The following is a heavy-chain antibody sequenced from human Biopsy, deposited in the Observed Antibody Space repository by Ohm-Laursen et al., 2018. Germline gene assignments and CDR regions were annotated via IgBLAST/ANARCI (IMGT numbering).Heavy chain of an antibody. Sequence: SQTLSLTCTVSGDTISTYYWNWIRQTPGKGLEWIGYIHYTGHDSINPSLNSRATISVDTSKDQFSLNLSSLTAADTAIYYCARNRVDVVKVTTIGWNFDLWGRGTLVTVS. J-gene: IGHJ2*01. D-gene: IGHD5-12*01. CDR1: GDTISTYY. V-gene: IGHV4-59*08. CDR2: IHYTGHD. CDR3: ARNRVDVVKVTTIGWNFDL.